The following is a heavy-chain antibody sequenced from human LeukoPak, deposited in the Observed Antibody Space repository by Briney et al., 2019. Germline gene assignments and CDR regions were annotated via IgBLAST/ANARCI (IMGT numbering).Heavy chain of an antibody. CDR2: IIPIFGIA. CDR1: GGTFSSYA. Sequence: PVKVSCKASGGTFSSYAISWVRQAPGQGLEWMGRIIPIFGIANYAQKFQGRVTITADKSTSTAYMELSSLRSEDTAVYYCARLDYYDSSGYGKGFDPWGQGTLVTVSS. V-gene: IGHV1-69*04. J-gene: IGHJ5*02. D-gene: IGHD3-22*01. CDR3: ARLDYYDSSGYGKGFDP.